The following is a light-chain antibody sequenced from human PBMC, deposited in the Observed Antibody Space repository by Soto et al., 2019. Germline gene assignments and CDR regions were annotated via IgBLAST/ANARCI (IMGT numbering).Light chain of an antibody. J-gene: IGKJ1*01. CDR3: QQYNNWPQT. CDR1: RTINNH. CDR2: GAS. Sequence: VMTLAPATLSGSPGERATLSCRASRTINNHVAWYQLTDGQLPRLLIYGASTRATDIPARFSGSRSGTEFTLTIRSLQSEPFAEYHCQQYNNWPQTFGQGTKVDIK. V-gene: IGKV3-15*01.